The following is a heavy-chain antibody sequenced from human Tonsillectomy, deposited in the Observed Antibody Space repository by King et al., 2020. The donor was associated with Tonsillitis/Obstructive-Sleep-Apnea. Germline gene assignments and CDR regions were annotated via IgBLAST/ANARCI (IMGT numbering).Heavy chain of an antibody. CDR1: GGSISSYY. Sequence: VQLQESGPGLVKPSETLSLTCAVSGGSISSYYWSWIRQPPGKGLEWIGYIDYSGSTNYNPSFKSRVTISVDTSKNQFSLKLSSVTAADTAVYYCARNLPGQSYYYYMDVWGKGTTVTVSS. CDR2: IDYSGST. D-gene: IGHD1-14*01. J-gene: IGHJ6*03. CDR3: ARNLPGQSYYYYMDV. V-gene: IGHV4-59*01.